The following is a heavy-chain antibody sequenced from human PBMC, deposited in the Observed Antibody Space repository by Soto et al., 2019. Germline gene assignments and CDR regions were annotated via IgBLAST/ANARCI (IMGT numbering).Heavy chain of an antibody. CDR2: IYYSGST. Sequence: QVQLQESGPGLVKPSQTLSLTCTVSGVSISNDGYYWTWIRQHPGTGLEWIAYIYYSGSTSYNPSLKSRVTTSLDTSKNQFYLKVSSVIAADTAVYYCATLYHAGSNDYWGQGTLVTVSS. D-gene: IGHD2-2*01. CDR3: ATLYHAGSNDY. V-gene: IGHV4-31*03. J-gene: IGHJ4*02. CDR1: GVSISNDGYY.